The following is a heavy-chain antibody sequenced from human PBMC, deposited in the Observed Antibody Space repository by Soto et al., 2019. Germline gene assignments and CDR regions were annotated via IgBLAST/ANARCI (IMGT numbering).Heavy chain of an antibody. CDR3: VRGFNSFDI. CDR1: GFTFSDHY. CDR2: STNKANGYTT. J-gene: IGHJ3*02. V-gene: IGHV3-72*01. Sequence: EVQLVESGGGLVQPGGSLRLSCAVAGFTFSDHYMDWVRQAPGKGLEWVGRSTNKANGYTTEYAASVRGRFTVSSDDAKNSLYLQMNSLIIEDTAIYYCVRGFNSFDIWGQGTMVTVSS.